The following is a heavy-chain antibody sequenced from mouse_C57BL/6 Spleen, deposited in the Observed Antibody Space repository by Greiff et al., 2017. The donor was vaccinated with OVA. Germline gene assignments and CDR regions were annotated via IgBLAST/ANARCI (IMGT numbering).Heavy chain of an antibody. CDR1: GYAFSSSW. D-gene: IGHD2-4*01. Sequence: QVQLQQSGPELVKPGASVKISCKASGYAFSSSWMNWVKQRPGKGLEWIGRIYPGDGDTNYNGKFKGKATLTADKSSSTAYMQLSSLTSEYSAVYFCARSPYDYDDAYWGQGTLVTVSA. CDR3: ARSPYDYDDAY. J-gene: IGHJ3*01. V-gene: IGHV1-82*01. CDR2: IYPGDGDT.